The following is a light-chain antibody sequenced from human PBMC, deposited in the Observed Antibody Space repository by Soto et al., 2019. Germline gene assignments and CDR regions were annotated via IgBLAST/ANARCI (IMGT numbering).Light chain of an antibody. CDR3: QSYDSSINVV. CDR1: SGSIASNY. CDR2: EDN. J-gene: IGLJ2*01. V-gene: IGLV6-57*04. Sequence: NFMLTQPPSVSESPGKTVTISCTRSSGSIASNYVQWYQQRPGSAPTTVIYEDNQRPSGVPDRFSGSIDSSSNSASLTISGLKTEDEADYYCQSYDSSINVVFGGGTQLTVL.